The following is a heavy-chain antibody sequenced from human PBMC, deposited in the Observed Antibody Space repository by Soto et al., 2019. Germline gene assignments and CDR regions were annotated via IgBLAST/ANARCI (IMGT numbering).Heavy chain of an antibody. V-gene: IGHV3-30-3*01. J-gene: IGHJ6*02. Sequence: QVHLVESGGGVVHPGRSLRLSCAASGFTFSDYAIHWVRQAPGKGLEWVAVISFDGSNKYFADSVKGRFTISRDNSKDTLYLQMNSLIAEDTALYYCARVSFIIMVRGGHFYFYGMDVWGQGTTVIVSS. CDR3: ARVSFIIMVRGGHFYFYGMDV. CDR2: ISFDGSNK. D-gene: IGHD3-10*01. CDR1: GFTFSDYA.